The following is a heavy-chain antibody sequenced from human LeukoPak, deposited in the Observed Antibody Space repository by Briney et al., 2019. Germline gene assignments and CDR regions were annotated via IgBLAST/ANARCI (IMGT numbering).Heavy chain of an antibody. J-gene: IGHJ3*02. CDR2: ISGSGGST. CDR3: AKGPPPRAYYDSSGWARAYDAFDI. V-gene: IGHV3-23*01. Sequence: PGGSLRLSCAASGFTFSSYGMSWVRQAPGKGLEWVSAISGSGGSTYYADSVKGRFTISRDNSKNTLYLQMNSLRAEDTAVYYCAKGPPPRAYYDSSGWARAYDAFDIWGQGTMVTVSS. CDR1: GFTFSSYG. D-gene: IGHD3-22*01.